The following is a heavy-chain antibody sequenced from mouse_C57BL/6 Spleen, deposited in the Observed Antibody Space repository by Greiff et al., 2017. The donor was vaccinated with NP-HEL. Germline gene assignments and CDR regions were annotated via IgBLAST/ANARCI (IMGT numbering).Heavy chain of an antibody. J-gene: IGHJ4*01. Sequence: EVKVVESGGGLVKPGGSLKLSCAASGFTFSSYAMSWVRQTPEKRLEWVATISDGGSYTYYPDNVKGRFTISRDNAKNNLYLQMSHLKSEDTAMYYCARIYYGNFYAMDYWGQGTSVTVSS. D-gene: IGHD2-1*01. V-gene: IGHV5-4*03. CDR3: ARIYYGNFYAMDY. CDR2: ISDGGSYT. CDR1: GFTFSSYA.